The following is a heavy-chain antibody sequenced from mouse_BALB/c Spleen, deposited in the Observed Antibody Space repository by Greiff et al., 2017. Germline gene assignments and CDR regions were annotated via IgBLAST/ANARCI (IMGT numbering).Heavy chain of an antibody. CDR2: ISYDGSN. V-gene: IGHV3-6*02. J-gene: IGHJ4*01. D-gene: IGHD3-3*01. CDR1: GYSITSGYY. CDR3: AIILGAMDD. Sequence: ESGPGLVKPSQSLSLTCSVTGYSITSGYYWNWIRQFPGNKLEWMGYISYDGSNNYNPSLKNRISITRDTSKNQFFLKLNSVTTEDTATYYCAIILGAMDDWGQGTSVTVSS.